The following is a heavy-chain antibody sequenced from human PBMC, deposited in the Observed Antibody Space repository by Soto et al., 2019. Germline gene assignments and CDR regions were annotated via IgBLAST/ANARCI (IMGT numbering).Heavy chain of an antibody. CDR3: ATSYGSGYRAFDY. Sequence: QVQLVQSGAELKKPGSSVKVSCKASGDTFSFYTINWVRQAPGLGLEWMGRVNPILSMSNFAQKFQGRVAMTADKFTGTACRALRCLRAADTAFYYCATSYGSGYRAFDYWGQGALVTVSS. D-gene: IGHD3-10*01. V-gene: IGHV1-69*02. CDR2: VNPILSMS. CDR1: GDTFSFYT. J-gene: IGHJ4*02.